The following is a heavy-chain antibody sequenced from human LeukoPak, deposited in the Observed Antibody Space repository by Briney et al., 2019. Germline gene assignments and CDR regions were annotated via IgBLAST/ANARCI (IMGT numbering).Heavy chain of an antibody. CDR1: GYTFSGYY. CDR2: INPKSGGT. V-gene: IGHV1-2*04. CDR3: ARELPYRGGYNMFDY. D-gene: IGHD5-24*01. Sequence: GASVKVSCKASGYTFSGYYIHWVRQAPGQGLEWMGWINPKSGGTKFAQKFQGWVTLTRDTSVSTTYMELSRLRSDATAVYYCARELPYRGGYNMFDYWGQGTLVTVSS. J-gene: IGHJ4*02.